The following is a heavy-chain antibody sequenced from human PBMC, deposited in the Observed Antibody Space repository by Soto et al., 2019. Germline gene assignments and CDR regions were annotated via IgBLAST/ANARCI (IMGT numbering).Heavy chain of an antibody. V-gene: IGHV4-30-4*01. CDR3: ARDRGRFLEWLTFDY. CDR2: IYYSGST. D-gene: IGHD3-3*01. CDR1: GGSISSGDYY. J-gene: IGHJ4*02. Sequence: SETLSLTCTVSGGSISSGDYYWSWIRQPPGKGLEWIGYIYYSGSTYYNPSLKSRVTISVDTSKNQFSLKLSSVTAADTAVYYRARDRGRFLEWLTFDYWGQGTLVTVSS.